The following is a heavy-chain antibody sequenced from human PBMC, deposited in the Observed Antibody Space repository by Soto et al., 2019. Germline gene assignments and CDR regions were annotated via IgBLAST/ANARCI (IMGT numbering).Heavy chain of an antibody. V-gene: IGHV1-69*13. J-gene: IGHJ5*02. Sequence: ASVKVSCKASGGTFSSYAISWVRQAPGQGLEWMGGIIPIFGTANYAQKFQGRVTITADESTSTAYMELSSLRSEDTAVYYCARRGYCSSTSCYPPFDPWGQGTLVTVSS. CDR3: ARRGYCSSTSCYPPFDP. CDR2: IIPIFGTA. D-gene: IGHD2-2*01. CDR1: GGTFSSYA.